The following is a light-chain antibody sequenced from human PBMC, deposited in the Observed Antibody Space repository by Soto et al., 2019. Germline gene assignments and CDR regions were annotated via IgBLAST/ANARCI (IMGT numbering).Light chain of an antibody. CDR3: QQYHNWGE. J-gene: IGKJ1*01. V-gene: IGKV3-15*01. Sequence: IVLTQSPANIAMSPCKTVTRSSRASQSVSSNLAWYQQKPGQPPRLLIYGASTRATGIPARFSGSWSGTEFTLTISSLQSDDFAVYYRQQYHNWGEFGQGTKVDIK. CDR2: GAS. CDR1: QSVSSN.